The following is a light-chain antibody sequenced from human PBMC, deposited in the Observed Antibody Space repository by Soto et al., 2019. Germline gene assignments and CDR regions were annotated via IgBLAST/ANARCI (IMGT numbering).Light chain of an antibody. CDR1: QTINRL. CDR3: QQYLSYPWT. J-gene: IGKJ1*01. CDR2: MAS. Sequence: DIQMTQSPSTLSASVGDTVIITCRASQTINRLLAWYQQKSGKAPKVLIYMASNLERGAPSRFSGSGSGTEFALTISQLHPDDFATYYCQQYLSYPWTFGQGTKVELK. V-gene: IGKV1-5*03.